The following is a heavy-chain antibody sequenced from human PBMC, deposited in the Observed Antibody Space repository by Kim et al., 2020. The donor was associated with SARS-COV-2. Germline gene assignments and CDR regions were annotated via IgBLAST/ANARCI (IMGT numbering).Heavy chain of an antibody. D-gene: IGHD6-19*01. CDR3: ARGQDTYSSGWYGSYYYYYGMDV. CDR1: GDSVSSNSAA. V-gene: IGHV6-1*01. J-gene: IGHJ6*02. CDR2: TYYRSKWYN. Sequence: SQTLSLTCAISGDSVSSNSAAWNWIRQSPSRGLEWLGRTYYRSKWYNVSAVSVKSRLTINPDTSKNQFSLQLNSVTPEDTAVYYCARGQDTYSSGWYGSYYYYYGMDVWGQGTTVTVSS.